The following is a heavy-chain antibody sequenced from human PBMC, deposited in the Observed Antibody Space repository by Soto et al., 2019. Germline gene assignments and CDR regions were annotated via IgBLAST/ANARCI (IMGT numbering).Heavy chain of an antibody. CDR1: GGSIRSSSYY. V-gene: IGHV4-39*01. Sequence: NPSETLSLTCTVSGGSIRSSSYYWGWIRQPPGKGLEWIGSIYYSGSTYYNPSLKSRVTISVDTSKNQFSLKLSSVTAADTAVYYCARLPLPFSYYYMDVWGKGTTVTVSS. CDR3: ARLPLPFSYYYMDV. J-gene: IGHJ6*03. CDR2: IYYSGST.